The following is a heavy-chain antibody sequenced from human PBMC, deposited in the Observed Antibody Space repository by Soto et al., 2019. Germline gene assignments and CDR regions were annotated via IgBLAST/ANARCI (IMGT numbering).Heavy chain of an antibody. V-gene: IGHV4-34*01. Sequence: QVQLHQWGAGLLKPSETLSLTCSVHGGSFSGYYYSGIRQPPGKRLEWIGESNHDGTTNYNPSLKSRVTVSFDTSRSQFSLRLSSVTAADTAVYCCARGRRPDYDFWGSRHDAFDIWGKG. CDR1: GGSFSGYY. CDR2: SNHDGTT. J-gene: IGHJ3*02. CDR3: ARGRRPDYDFWGSRHDAFDI. D-gene: IGHD3-3*01.